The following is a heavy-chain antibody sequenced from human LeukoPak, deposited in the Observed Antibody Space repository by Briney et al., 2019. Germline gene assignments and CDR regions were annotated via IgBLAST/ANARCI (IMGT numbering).Heavy chain of an antibody. CDR2: IYYSGST. CDR1: GDSIRSYY. CDR3: ASGVVVPAAFMDV. J-gene: IGHJ6*03. Sequence: SETLSLTCTVSGDSIRSYYWSWVRQPPGKGLEWIGYIYYSGSTNYSPSLKSRVTISLDTSKNQFSLKVSSVTAADTAVYYCASGVVVPAAFMDVWGKGTTVTVSS. D-gene: IGHD2-2*01. V-gene: IGHV4-59*01.